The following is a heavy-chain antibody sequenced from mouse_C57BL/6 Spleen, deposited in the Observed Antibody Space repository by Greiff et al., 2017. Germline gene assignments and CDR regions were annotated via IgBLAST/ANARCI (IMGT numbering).Heavy chain of an antibody. D-gene: IGHD3-2*02. CDR2: IYPGSGNT. V-gene: IGHV1-66*01. CDR3: ARGTAQSKGFDY. CDR1: GYSFTSYY. J-gene: IGHJ2*01. Sequence: VQLQQSGPELVKPGASVKMSCKASGYSFTSYYIHWVKQRPGQGLEWIGWIYPGSGNTKYNEKFKGKATLTADTSSSTAYMQLSSLTSEDSAVYYCARGTAQSKGFDYWGQGTTLTVSS.